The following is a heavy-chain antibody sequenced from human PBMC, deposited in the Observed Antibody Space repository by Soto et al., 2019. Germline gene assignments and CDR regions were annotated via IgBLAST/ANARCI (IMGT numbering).Heavy chain of an antibody. Sequence: GGSLRLSCAASGFTFSSYSMNWVRQAPGKGLEWVSYISSSSSTIYYADSVKGRFTISRDNAKNSLYLQMNSLRAEDTAVYYCARGPDGYATTFDYWGQGTLVTVSS. J-gene: IGHJ4*02. V-gene: IGHV3-48*04. D-gene: IGHD2-8*01. CDR1: GFTFSSYS. CDR3: ARGPDGYATTFDY. CDR2: ISSSSSTI.